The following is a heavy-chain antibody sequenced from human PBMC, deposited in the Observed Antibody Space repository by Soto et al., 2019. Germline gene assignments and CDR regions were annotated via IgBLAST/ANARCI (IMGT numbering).Heavy chain of an antibody. V-gene: IGHV3-30-3*01. CDR2: ISYDGSKK. Sequence: QVQLVESGGGVVQPGRSLRLSCAASGFTFSSYAMHWVRQAPGKGLEWVAVISYDGSKKYYAYSVKGRFTSSRDNSKNTLYLQMNSLRAEDTAVYYCARGLMKNWYFDLWGRGTLVTVSS. CDR1: GFTFSSYA. D-gene: IGHD2-8*01. J-gene: IGHJ2*01. CDR3: ARGLMKNWYFDL.